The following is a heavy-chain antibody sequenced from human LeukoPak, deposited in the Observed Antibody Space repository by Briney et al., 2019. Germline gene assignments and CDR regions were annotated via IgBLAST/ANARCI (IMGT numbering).Heavy chain of an antibody. CDR2: ISGSGGST. J-gene: IGHJ4*02. CDR1: GFNFSSYW. CDR3: AKEPYSSSRNARLDY. V-gene: IGHV3-23*01. D-gene: IGHD6-13*01. Sequence: GGSLRLSWAASGFNFSSYWMSWVRQAPGKGLEWVSAISGSGGSTYYADSVKGRFTISRDNSKNTLNLQMNSLRAEDTAVYYCAKEPYSSSRNARLDYWGQGTLVTVSS.